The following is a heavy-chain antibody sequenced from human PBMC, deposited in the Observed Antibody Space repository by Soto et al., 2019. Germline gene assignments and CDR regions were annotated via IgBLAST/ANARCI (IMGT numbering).Heavy chain of an antibody. D-gene: IGHD4-17*01. CDR3: ARRYGYYFDY. V-gene: IGHV4-59*08. CDR1: GVSISSYY. CDR2: IYYSGST. J-gene: IGHJ4*02. Sequence: SETLSLTCTVSGVSISSYYWSWIRQPPGKGLEWIGYIYYSGSTNYNPSLKSRVTISVDTSKNQLSLKLSSVTAADTAVYYCARRYGYYFDYWGQGTLVTV.